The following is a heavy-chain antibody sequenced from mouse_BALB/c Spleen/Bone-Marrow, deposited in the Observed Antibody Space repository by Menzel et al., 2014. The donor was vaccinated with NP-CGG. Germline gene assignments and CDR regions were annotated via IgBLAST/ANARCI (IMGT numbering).Heavy chain of an antibody. CDR3: AREDYYGSSYFDY. CDR2: ILPGSGST. J-gene: IGHJ2*01. Sequence: VQLQQSGAELMKPGASVKISCKATGYTFSSYWIEWVKQRPGHGLEWIGEILPGSGSTIYNEKFKGKATFTADTSSNTAYMQLSSLTSEDSAVYYCAREDYYGSSYFDYWGQGTTLTGPS. D-gene: IGHD1-1*01. CDR1: GYTFSSYW. V-gene: IGHV1-9*01.